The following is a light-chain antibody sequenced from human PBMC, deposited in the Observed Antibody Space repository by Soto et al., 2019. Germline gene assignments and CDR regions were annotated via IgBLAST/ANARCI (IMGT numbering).Light chain of an antibody. CDR3: CAYTARTTLSWV. CDR2: DVD. Sequence: QSALTQPASVSGSPGQSITISCTGTSSDVGGYNYVSWYQQHPGNVPRLIIYDVDNRPLGISNRFSGSQSGNTASLSISGLQAEDEADYYCCAYTARTTLSWVFGGGTQLTVL. CDR1: SSDVGGYNY. V-gene: IGLV2-14*03. J-gene: IGLJ3*02.